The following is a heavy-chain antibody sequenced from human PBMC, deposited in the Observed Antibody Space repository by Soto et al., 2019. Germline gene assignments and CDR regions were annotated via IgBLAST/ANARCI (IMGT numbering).Heavy chain of an antibody. CDR1: GYTFTSYA. CDR2: ISAYSGNT. J-gene: IGHJ4*02. D-gene: IGHD3-3*01. Sequence: QVQLVQAGAKVKMPGSAVKVSCKDSGYTFTSYAVNCFRQAPGQGLEWMGWISAYSGNTNYAQKFQGRINMTTDTTKINAYMELRSRRSDDTDVYYCERDKTIRDYWGQGTLVTVSS. V-gene: IGHV1-18*04. CDR3: ERDKTIRDY.